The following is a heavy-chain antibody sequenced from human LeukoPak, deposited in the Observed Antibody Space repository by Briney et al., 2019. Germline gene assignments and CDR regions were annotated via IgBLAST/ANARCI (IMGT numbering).Heavy chain of an antibody. CDR1: GDSISGYY. V-gene: IGHV4-4*07. CDR3: ARDRQWLENDY. D-gene: IGHD6-19*01. CDR2: VYSSGST. Sequence: SETLSLTCTVSGDSISGYYWSWIRQPAGKGLEWIGRVYSSGSTNYNPSLKSQVTMSVDTSKNQFSLTLNSVTAADTAVYYCARDRQWLENDYWGQGTLVTVSS. J-gene: IGHJ4*02.